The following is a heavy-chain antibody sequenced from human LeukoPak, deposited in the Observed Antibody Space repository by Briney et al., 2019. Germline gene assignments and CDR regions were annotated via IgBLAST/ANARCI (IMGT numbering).Heavy chain of an antibody. CDR2: LSGDGSTT. CDR3: ARGIASSRSVAIDL. Sequence: GGSLRLSCAASGLTFSSFDMNWVRQAPGKGLVWVARLSGDGSTTRHADSVKGRFTISRDNAKSTLYLQMDSLRVEDTALYYCARGIASSRSVAIDLWGRGTLVVVSS. V-gene: IGHV3-74*01. CDR1: GLTFSSFD. J-gene: IGHJ4*02. D-gene: IGHD6-13*01.